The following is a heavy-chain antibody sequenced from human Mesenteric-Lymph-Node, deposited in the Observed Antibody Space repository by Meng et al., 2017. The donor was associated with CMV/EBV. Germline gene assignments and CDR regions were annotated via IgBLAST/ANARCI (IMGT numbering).Heavy chain of an antibody. V-gene: IGHV3-66*02. CDR2: IYSRGNT. Sequence: GESLKISCAASGFSVSQNYMGWVRQAPGKGLVWVSIIYSRGNTYYIDSVKGRFAISRDNSKNTLYLQMSGLRPEDTAVYYCARFYGDYFDNWGQGTVVTVSS. CDR1: GFSVSQNY. D-gene: IGHD4-17*01. CDR3: ARFYGDYFDN. J-gene: IGHJ4*02.